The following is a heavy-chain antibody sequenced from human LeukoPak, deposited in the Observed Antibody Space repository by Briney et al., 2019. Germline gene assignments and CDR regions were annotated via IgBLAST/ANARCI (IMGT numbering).Heavy chain of an antibody. CDR3: AKVPVAGDNY. D-gene: IGHD6-19*01. V-gene: IGHV3-30*18. J-gene: IGHJ4*02. CDR1: GFAFGSYG. CDR2: ISYDGSNK. Sequence: GGSLRLSCAASGFAFGSYGMHWVRQAPAKGLEWVAIISYDGSNKYYADSVKGRFTISRDNSKNTLYLQMNGLRAEDTAVYYCAKVPVAGDNYWGQGTLVTVSS.